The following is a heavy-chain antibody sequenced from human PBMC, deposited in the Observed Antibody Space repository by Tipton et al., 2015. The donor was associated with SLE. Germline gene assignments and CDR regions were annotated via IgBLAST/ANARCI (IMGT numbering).Heavy chain of an antibody. CDR3: ARHGWQQLDRDGFDF. J-gene: IGHJ4*02. Sequence: LRLSCTVSGGSISSSSYYWGWIRQPPGKGLEWIGSIYYSGSNYYTPSLKSRVSISVDTSKNQLSLRLNSGTAADTAVFYCARHGWQQLDRDGFDFWGQGTLVTVSS. D-gene: IGHD6-13*01. V-gene: IGHV4-39*01. CDR1: GGSISSSSYY. CDR2: IYYSGSN.